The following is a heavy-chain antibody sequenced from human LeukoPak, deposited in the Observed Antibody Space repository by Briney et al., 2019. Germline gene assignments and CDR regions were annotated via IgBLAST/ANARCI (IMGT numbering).Heavy chain of an antibody. CDR1: GLNFNDND. CDR2: IWDDGSNK. D-gene: IGHD3-10*01. Sequence: GGSLRLSCAASGLNFNDNDMDWVRQAPGKGLEWVAVIWDDGSNKYYAESVKGRFAISRDISKNMLYLQMNSLRVEDTAVYYCAKERGGQDWDFDLWGRGTLVTVSS. J-gene: IGHJ2*01. CDR3: AKERGGQDWDFDL. V-gene: IGHV3-33*06.